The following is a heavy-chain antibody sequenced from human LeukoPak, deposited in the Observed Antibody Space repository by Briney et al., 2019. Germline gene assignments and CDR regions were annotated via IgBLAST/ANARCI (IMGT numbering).Heavy chain of an antibody. CDR2: MFYGGDT. D-gene: IGHD4-23*01. V-gene: IGHV4-59*08. Sequence: SETLSLTCTVSGDAISRSSWSWIRQPPEKGLEWIGYMFYGGDTNHNPPLKGRVTMTVDTSKDQFSLKLTSVPAADTAVYYCARHKVHDFGGSDWYFDLWGRGTLVTVSS. CDR1: GDAISRSS. J-gene: IGHJ2*01. CDR3: ARHKVHDFGGSDWYFDL.